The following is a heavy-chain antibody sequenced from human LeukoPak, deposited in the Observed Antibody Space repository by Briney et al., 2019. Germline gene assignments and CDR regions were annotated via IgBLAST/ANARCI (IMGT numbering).Heavy chain of an antibody. D-gene: IGHD2-15*01. CDR2: IYYSGST. Sequence: SETLSLTCTVSGGSISSYYWSWIRQPPGKGLEWIGYIYYSGSTNYNPSLKSRVTISVDTSKNHFSLKLSSVTAADTAVYYCARDCSGGSCYSRPRAFDIWGQGTMVTVSS. CDR1: GGSISSYY. CDR3: ARDCSGGSCYSRPRAFDI. J-gene: IGHJ3*02. V-gene: IGHV4-59*01.